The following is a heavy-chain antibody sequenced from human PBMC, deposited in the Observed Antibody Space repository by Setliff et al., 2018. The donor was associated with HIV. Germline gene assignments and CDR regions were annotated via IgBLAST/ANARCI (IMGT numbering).Heavy chain of an antibody. Sequence: LTXTVSGGSISSGSYXXGWIRQPAGKGLEWIGKNHTTGSTNYNPSXXSRVPXSLDPSKNXFSLKLXSVNAADTXXXYXXXXXXGSGRFDPWGQGTLVTVSS. CDR2: NHTTGST. V-gene: IGHV4-61*09. J-gene: IGHJ5*02. CDR3: XXXXXGSGRFDP. CDR1: GGSISSGSYX. D-gene: IGHD5-12*01.